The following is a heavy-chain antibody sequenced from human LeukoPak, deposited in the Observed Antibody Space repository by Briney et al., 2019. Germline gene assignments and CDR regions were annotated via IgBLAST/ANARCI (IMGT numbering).Heavy chain of an antibody. CDR3: AREVSVAGYYYYYYMDV. Sequence: SETLSLTCAVYGGSFSGYYWSWIRQPPGKGLEWIGEINHSGSTNYNPSLKSRVTISVDTSKNQFSLKLSSVTAADTAVYYCAREVSVAGYYYYYYMDVWGKGTTVTVSS. CDR2: INHSGST. D-gene: IGHD6-19*01. V-gene: IGHV4-34*01. CDR1: GGSFSGYY. J-gene: IGHJ6*03.